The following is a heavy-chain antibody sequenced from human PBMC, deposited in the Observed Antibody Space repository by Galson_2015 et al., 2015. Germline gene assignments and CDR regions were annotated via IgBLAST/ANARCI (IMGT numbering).Heavy chain of an antibody. D-gene: IGHD2-15*01. V-gene: IGHV3-30-3*01. J-gene: IGHJ4*02. CDR2: ISYDGSNK. CDR1: GFTFSSYA. CDR3: ARPRVPGYCSGGSCYDFDY. Sequence: LSCAASGFTFSSYAMHWVRQAPGKGLEWVAVISYDGSNKYYADSVKGRFTISRDNSKNTLYLQMNSLRAEDTAVYYCARPRVPGYCSGGSCYDFDYWGQGTLVTVSS.